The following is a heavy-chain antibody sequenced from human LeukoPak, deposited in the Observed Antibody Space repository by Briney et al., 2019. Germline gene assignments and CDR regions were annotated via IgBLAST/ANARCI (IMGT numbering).Heavy chain of an antibody. J-gene: IGHJ4*02. CDR1: GGSFSGYY. CDR2: INHSGST. Sequence: SETLSLTCVVYGGSFSGYYWSWIRQPPGKGLEWIGEINHSGSTNYNPSPKSRVTISVDTTKNQFSLKLSSVTAADTAVYYCARELQVVPAADFDYWGQRTLVTVSS. V-gene: IGHV4-34*01. D-gene: IGHD2-2*01. CDR3: ARELQVVPAADFDY.